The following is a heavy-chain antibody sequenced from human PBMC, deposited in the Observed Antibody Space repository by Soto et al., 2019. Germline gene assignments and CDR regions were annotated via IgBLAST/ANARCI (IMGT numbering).Heavy chain of an antibody. CDR2: MNPNSGNT. J-gene: IGHJ5*02. Sequence: ASVKVSCKASGYTFTSYDINWVRQATGQGLEWMGWMNPNSGNTGYAQKFQGRVTMTRNTSISTAYMELSSLRSEDTAVYYCARGLYCSSTSCYTDNWFDTWGQGTLVTVSS. CDR3: ARGLYCSSTSCYTDNWFDT. CDR1: GYTFTSYD. D-gene: IGHD2-2*02. V-gene: IGHV1-8*01.